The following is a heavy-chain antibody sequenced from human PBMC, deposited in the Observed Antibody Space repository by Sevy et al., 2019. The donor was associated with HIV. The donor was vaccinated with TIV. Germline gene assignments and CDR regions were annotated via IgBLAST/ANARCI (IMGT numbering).Heavy chain of an antibody. Sequence: GGSLRLSCAASGFTFSSYAMSWVRQAPGKGLEWVSAISGSGGSTYYADSVKGRFTISRDNSKNTFYLQMKSLRAEDTAVYYCAKDRGDNYDFWSGLFDYWGQGTLVTVSS. J-gene: IGHJ4*02. CDR3: AKDRGDNYDFWSGLFDY. CDR1: GFTFSSYA. D-gene: IGHD3-3*01. CDR2: ISGSGGST. V-gene: IGHV3-23*01.